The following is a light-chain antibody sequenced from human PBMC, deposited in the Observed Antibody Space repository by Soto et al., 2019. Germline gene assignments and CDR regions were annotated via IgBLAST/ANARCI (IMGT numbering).Light chain of an antibody. CDR3: QHYNSYSEA. J-gene: IGKJ1*01. V-gene: IGKV1-5*03. Sequence: IQMTQSPSTLSASVGDRVTITCRASQTISSWLAWYQQKPGKAPKLLIYKASTLKSGVPSRFSGSGSETEFTLTISGLQHGDSATYYCQHYNSYSEAFGQGTKVDIK. CDR2: KAS. CDR1: QTISSW.